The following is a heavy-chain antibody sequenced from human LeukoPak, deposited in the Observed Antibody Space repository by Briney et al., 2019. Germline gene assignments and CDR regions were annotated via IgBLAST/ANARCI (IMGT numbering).Heavy chain of an antibody. J-gene: IGHJ4*02. Sequence: GASVKLLRNSSGYTFTHYDKNWARRPPAQGLGGVGCINTNSGNTTYTQGFTGRYVFPFDTSDHTAYLQVHSQKAGDTAVYFCERMRGVGYGAFDYWGQGTLVTVSS. D-gene: IGHD4/OR15-4a*01. CDR3: ERMRGVGYGAFDY. V-gene: IGHV7-4-1*01. CDR1: GYTFTHYD. CDR2: INTNSGNT.